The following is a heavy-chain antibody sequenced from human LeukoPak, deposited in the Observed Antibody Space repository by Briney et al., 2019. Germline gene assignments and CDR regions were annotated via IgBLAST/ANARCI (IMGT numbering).Heavy chain of an antibody. CDR1: GGTFSSYA. V-gene: IGHV1-69*05. CDR3: ARDLKAYYDFWSGYPNYYYYMDV. D-gene: IGHD3-3*01. J-gene: IGHJ6*03. Sequence: ASVKVSCKASGGTFSSYAISWVRQAPGQGLEWMGRIIPIFGTANYAQKLQGRVTITTDESTSTAYMELSSLRSEDTAVYYCARDLKAYYDFWSGYPNYYYYMDVWGKGTTVTVSS. CDR2: IIPIFGTA.